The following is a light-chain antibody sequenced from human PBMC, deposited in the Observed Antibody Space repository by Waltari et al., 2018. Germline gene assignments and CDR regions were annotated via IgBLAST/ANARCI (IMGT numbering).Light chain of an antibody. CDR1: SSDVGGYNY. J-gene: IGLJ2*01. V-gene: IGLV2-8*01. CDR3: CAYAGNTEV. CDR2: EVT. Sequence: QSALAQPPSASGSPGHSVTLSCTGTSSDVGGYNYVSWYQQHPGRAPRLIIYEVTKRPSGVPDRFSGSKSGNTASLTVSGLQADDEADYHCCAYAGNTEVFGGGTRLTVL.